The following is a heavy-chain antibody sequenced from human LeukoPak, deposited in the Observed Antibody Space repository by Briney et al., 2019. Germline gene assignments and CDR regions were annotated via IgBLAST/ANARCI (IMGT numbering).Heavy chain of an antibody. V-gene: IGHV3-30*02. CDR3: AKAFGDYEATLTDY. Sequence: GGSLRLSYAASGFTFSSYGMHWVRQAPGKGLEWVAFIRYDGSNKYYADSVKGRFTISRDNSKNTLYLQMNSLRAEDTAVYYCAKAFGDYEATLTDYWGQGTLVTVSS. J-gene: IGHJ4*02. CDR2: IRYDGSNK. CDR1: GFTFSSYG. D-gene: IGHD4-17*01.